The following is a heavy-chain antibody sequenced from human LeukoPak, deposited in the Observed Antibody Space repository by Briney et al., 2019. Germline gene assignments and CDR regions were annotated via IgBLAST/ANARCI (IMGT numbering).Heavy chain of an antibody. CDR2: IDPSDSYT. CDR3: ARQGGHYSPFDS. V-gene: IGHV5-10-1*01. D-gene: IGHD3-22*01. J-gene: IGHJ4*02. Sequence: GESLKISCKGSGYSFTIYWISWVRQMPGKGLELLGRIDPSDSYTNYSPSFQGHVTISADKSTSTAYLQWSSLKASDTAMYYCARQGGHYSPFDSWGQGTLVTVSS. CDR1: GYSFTIYW.